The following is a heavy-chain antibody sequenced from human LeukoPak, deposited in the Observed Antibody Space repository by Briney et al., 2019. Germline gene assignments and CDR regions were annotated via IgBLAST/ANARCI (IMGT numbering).Heavy chain of an antibody. J-gene: IGHJ4*02. V-gene: IGHV3-21*01. CDR1: GFTFSSYA. CDR3: ARQSSGIAATDKIDY. Sequence: GGSLRLSCAASGFTFSSYAMTWVRQAPGKGLEWVSSFTSMSRTIYYADSVMGRFTISRDDAKKSLYLQMNSLRVEDTAIYYCARQSSGIAATDKIDYWGQGTLVTVSS. D-gene: IGHD6-13*01. CDR2: FTSMSRTI.